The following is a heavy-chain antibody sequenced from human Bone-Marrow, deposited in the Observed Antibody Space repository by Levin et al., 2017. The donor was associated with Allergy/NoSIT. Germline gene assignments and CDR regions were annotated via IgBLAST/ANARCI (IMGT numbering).Heavy chain of an antibody. J-gene: IGHJ6*02. Sequence: GGFLRLSFSFSFFLFLSSSLTWVRQAPGKGLEWVSLISSSGANTYYAGSVKGRYTLSLSRSKDTLYLQINSLRAEDTAVYYCTKDIEVSFWGQGTTVTVSS. D-gene: IGHD6-19*01. CDR1: FFLFLSSS. CDR3: TKDIEVSF. CDR2: ISSSGANT. V-gene: IGHV3-23*01.